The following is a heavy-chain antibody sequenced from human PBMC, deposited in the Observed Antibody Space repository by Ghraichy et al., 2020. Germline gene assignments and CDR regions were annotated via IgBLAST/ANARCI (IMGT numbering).Heavy chain of an antibody. CDR1: GFTFSNAW. CDR3: TTDRPNFYYYYGMDV. J-gene: IGHJ6*02. V-gene: IGHV3-15*01. Sequence: GGSLRLSCAASGFTFSNAWMSWVRQAPGKGLEWVGRIKSKTDGGTTDYAAPVKGRFTISRDDSKNTLYLQMNSLKTEDTAVYYCTTDRPNFYYYYGMDVWGQGTTVTVSS. CDR2: IKSKTDGGTT.